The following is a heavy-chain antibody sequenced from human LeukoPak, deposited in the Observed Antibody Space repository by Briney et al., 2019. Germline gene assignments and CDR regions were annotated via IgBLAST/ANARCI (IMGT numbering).Heavy chain of an antibody. Sequence: PGGSLRLSCAASGFTFSSYWMSWVRQAPGKGLEWVANINQDGGEKYYVDSVKGRFTISRDNAKNSLYLQVNSLRAEDTAVYHCATGRSCTTCYLPDYWGQGTLVTVSS. CDR1: GFTFSSYW. J-gene: IGHJ4*02. V-gene: IGHV3-7*01. CDR3: ATGRSCTTCYLPDY. CDR2: INQDGGEK. D-gene: IGHD2-2*01.